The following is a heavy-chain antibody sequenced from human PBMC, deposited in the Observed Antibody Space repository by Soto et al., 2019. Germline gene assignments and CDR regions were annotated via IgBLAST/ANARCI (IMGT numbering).Heavy chain of an antibody. J-gene: IGHJ6*02. Sequence: ASVKVSCKASGYTFTSYYMHWVRQAPGQGLEWMGIINPSGGSTSYAQKFQGRVTMTRDTSTSTVYMELSSLRSEDTAVYYCARDVIVVVPAAMPGSRNYYYGMDVWGQGTTVTVSS. CDR3: ARDVIVVVPAAMPGSRNYYYGMDV. D-gene: IGHD2-2*01. CDR2: INPSGGST. CDR1: GYTFTSYY. V-gene: IGHV1-46*01.